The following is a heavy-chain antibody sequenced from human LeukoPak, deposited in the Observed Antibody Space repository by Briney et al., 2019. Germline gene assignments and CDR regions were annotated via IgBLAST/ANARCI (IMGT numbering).Heavy chain of an antibody. D-gene: IGHD6-6*01. CDR1: GGTFSIYA. Sequence: GASVTVSYKASGGTFSIYAISWVRQAPGQGVEWMGGIVPIFGTANYAQKFQGRGTITADKSTSTAYMELSSLRSEDTAVYYCAIEARPLHYWGQGTLVTISS. CDR2: IVPIFGTA. CDR3: AIEARPLHY. V-gene: IGHV1-69*06. J-gene: IGHJ4*02.